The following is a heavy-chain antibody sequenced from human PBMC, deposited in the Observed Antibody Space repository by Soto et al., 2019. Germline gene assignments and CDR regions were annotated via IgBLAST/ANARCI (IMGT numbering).Heavy chain of an antibody. CDR2: ISAYNGNT. V-gene: IGHV1-18*04. D-gene: IGHD6-19*01. Sequence: QLGQSGAEVKKPGASVKVSCKASGHTFTSYGISWVRQAPGQGLEWMGWISAYNGNTDYAQKLQGRVTMSTDTSTSTAYMELSTLRSDDTAVYYCARRRSSPVAGKHKDYYYYYGMDVWGQGTTVTVSS. CDR1: GHTFTSYG. J-gene: IGHJ6*02. CDR3: ARRRSSPVAGKHKDYYYYYGMDV.